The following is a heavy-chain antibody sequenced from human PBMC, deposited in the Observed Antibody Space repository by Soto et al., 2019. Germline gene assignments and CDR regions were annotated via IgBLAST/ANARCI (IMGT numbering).Heavy chain of an antibody. CDR1: GFSFSNYD. J-gene: IGHJ4*02. Sequence: GGSLRLSCAASGFSFSNYDFHWVRQAPGKGLEWVAVIWYNGDKAYYADSVKGRFTISRDNSKDTLYLQMNSLRVEDTAVYYCGKERRGRGWFVSSYWGQGILVTVSS. CDR2: IWYNGDKA. V-gene: IGHV3-33*06. CDR3: GKERRGRGWFVSSY. D-gene: IGHD6-19*01.